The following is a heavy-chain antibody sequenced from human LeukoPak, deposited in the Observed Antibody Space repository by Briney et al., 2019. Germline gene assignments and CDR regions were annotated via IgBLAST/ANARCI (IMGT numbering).Heavy chain of an antibody. CDR2: IIPIFGTA. D-gene: IGHD7-27*01. V-gene: IGHV1-69*06. CDR1: GGTFSSYA. Sequence: SVKVSCKTSGGTFSSYAISWVRQAPGQGLEWMGGIIPIFGTANYAQKFQGRVTITADKSTSTAYMELSSLRSEDTAVYYCAREGGGARVKTGVTGHIQTDAFDIWGQGTMVTVSS. J-gene: IGHJ3*02. CDR3: AREGGGARVKTGVTGHIQTDAFDI.